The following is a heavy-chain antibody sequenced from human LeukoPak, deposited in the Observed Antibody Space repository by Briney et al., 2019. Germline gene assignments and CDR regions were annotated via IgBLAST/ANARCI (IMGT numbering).Heavy chain of an antibody. J-gene: IGHJ4*02. V-gene: IGHV3-33*01. CDR1: GFTFSSYG. Sequence: GGSLRLSCAASGFTFSSYGMHWVRQAPGKGLEWVAVIWYDGSNKYYADSVKGRFTISRDNSKNMLYLQMNSLRAEDTAVYYCARDLSPVVVTAAGLDYWGQGTLVTVSS. D-gene: IGHD2-21*02. CDR2: IWYDGSNK. CDR3: ARDLSPVVVTAAGLDY.